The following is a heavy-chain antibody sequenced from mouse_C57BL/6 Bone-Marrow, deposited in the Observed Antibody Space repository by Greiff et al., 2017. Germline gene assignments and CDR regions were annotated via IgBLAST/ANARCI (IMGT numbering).Heavy chain of an antibody. V-gene: IGHV1-7*01. D-gene: IGHD4-1*01. CDR3: AGGLGRVYYAMDY. CDR1: GYTFTSYW. CDR2: INPSSGYT. Sequence: QVQLKQSGAELAKPGASVKLSCKASGYTFTSYWMHWVKQRPGQGLEWIGYINPSSGYTKYNQKFKDKATLTADKSSSTAYMHLSSLTYEDSAVYYCAGGLGRVYYAMDYWGQGTSVTVSS. J-gene: IGHJ4*01.